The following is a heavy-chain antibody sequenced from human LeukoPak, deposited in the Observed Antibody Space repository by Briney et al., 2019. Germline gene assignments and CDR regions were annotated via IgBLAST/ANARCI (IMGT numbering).Heavy chain of an antibody. CDR1: GYTFTGYY. D-gene: IGHD6-19*01. Sequence: ASVKVSCKASGYTFTGYYIHWVRQAPGQGLEWMGWINPNSGGTNYAQKFQGRVTMSRDTSISTAYMELSRLRSDDTAVYYCARSGRILGSGWRQFDYWGQGTLVTVSS. V-gene: IGHV1-2*02. J-gene: IGHJ4*02. CDR2: INPNSGGT. CDR3: ARSGRILGSGWRQFDY.